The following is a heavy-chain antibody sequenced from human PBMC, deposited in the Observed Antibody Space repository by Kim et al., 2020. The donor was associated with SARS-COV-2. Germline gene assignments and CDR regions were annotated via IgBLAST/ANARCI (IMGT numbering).Heavy chain of an antibody. J-gene: IGHJ5*01. CDR1: GFTVSRNH. CDR2: LYRDGNS. Sequence: GGSLRLSCAASGFTVSRNHMIWVRQAPGKGLEWVSVLYRDGNSYYSDSAKGRFTITRDDSKNTLQLQLNNLRGDDTAVEYYSSPKPDSWGQGTLVAVSS. V-gene: IGHV3-66*01. CDR3: SSPKPDS.